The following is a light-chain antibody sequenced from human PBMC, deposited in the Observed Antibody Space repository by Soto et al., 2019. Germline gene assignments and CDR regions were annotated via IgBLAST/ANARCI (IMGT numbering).Light chain of an antibody. CDR2: EVS. CDR3: SSYTSSSTSVL. V-gene: IGLV2-18*02. Sequence: QSALTQPPSESGSPGQSVTISCTGTSSDVGSYDRVSWYQQPPGTAPKLMIYEVSNRPSGVPDRFSGSKSGNTASLTISGLQAEDEADYYCSSYTSSSTSVLFGGGTKLTVL. J-gene: IGLJ2*01. CDR1: SSDVGSYDR.